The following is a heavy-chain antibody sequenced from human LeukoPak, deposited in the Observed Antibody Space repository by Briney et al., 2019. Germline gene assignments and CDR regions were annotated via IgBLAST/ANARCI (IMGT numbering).Heavy chain of an antibody. J-gene: IGHJ3*02. V-gene: IGHV3-7*01. CDR1: GFTFSSYG. Sequence: PGGSLRLSCAASGFTFSSYGMHWVRQAPGKGLEWVANIKQDGSERYYVDSVKGRFTISRDNAKNSLYLQMISLRVEDTAVYYCARRSGHYYDSSGYYHENAFDIWGQGTMVTVSS. CDR3: ARRSGHYYDSSGYYHENAFDI. CDR2: IKQDGSER. D-gene: IGHD3-22*01.